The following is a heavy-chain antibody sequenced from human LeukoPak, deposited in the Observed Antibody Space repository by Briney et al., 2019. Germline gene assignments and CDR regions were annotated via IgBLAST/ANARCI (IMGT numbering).Heavy chain of an antibody. CDR1: GGSISSYY. J-gene: IGHJ3*02. D-gene: IGHD3-3*02. Sequence: TPSEALSLTCTVSGGSISSYYWSWIRQPPGKGLGWIGYIYYNGSTNYNPSLKSRVTISVDTSKNQFSLKLSSVTAADTAAYYSARRGILAAFDIWGQGTMVTVSS. CDR2: IYYNGST. CDR3: ARRGILAAFDI. V-gene: IGHV4-59*08.